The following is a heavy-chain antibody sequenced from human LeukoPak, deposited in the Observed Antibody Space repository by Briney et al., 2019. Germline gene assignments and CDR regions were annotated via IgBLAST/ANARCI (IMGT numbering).Heavy chain of an antibody. D-gene: IGHD7-27*01. CDR2: ISWDGGST. CDR1: GFTFDDYT. J-gene: IGHJ4*02. CDR3: ALNWGLDY. Sequence: GGSLRLSCAASGFTFDDYTMHWVRRAPGKGLEWVSLISWDGGSTYYADSVKGRFTISRDNSKNSLYLQMNSLRTEDTALYYCALNWGLDYWGQGTLVTVSS. V-gene: IGHV3-43*01.